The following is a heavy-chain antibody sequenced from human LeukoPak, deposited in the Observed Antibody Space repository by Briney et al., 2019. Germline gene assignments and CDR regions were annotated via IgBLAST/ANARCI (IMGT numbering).Heavy chain of an antibody. CDR1: GYTFTSYG. V-gene: IGHV1-18*01. CDR3: ARGSFPSDDILTGPFDN. Sequence: PEASVKVSCKASGYTFTSYGISWVRQAPGQGLEWMGWISSYNGNTNYAQKLQGRATMTTDTSKSTAYMELRSLRSDDTAVYYCARGSFPSDDILTGPFDNWGQGTLVTVSS. D-gene: IGHD3-9*01. CDR2: ISSYNGNT. J-gene: IGHJ4*02.